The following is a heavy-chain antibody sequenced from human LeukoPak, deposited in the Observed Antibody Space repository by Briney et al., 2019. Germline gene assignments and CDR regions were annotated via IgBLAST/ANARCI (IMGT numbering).Heavy chain of an antibody. CDR3: ARGDDILTGYGYYGMDV. CDR2: IKQDGSEK. Sequence: GGSLRLSCAASGFTFSSYWMSWVRQAPGKGLEWVANIKQDGSEKYYVDSVKGRFTISRDNAKNSLYLQMNSLRAEDTAVYYCARGDDILTGYGYYGMDVWGQGTTVTVSS. V-gene: IGHV3-7*01. J-gene: IGHJ6*02. D-gene: IGHD3-9*01. CDR1: GFTFSSYW.